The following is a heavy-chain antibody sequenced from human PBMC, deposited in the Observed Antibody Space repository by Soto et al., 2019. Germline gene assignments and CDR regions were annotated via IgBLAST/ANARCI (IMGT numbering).Heavy chain of an antibody. CDR3: AREGGIAVAGTFDY. V-gene: IGHV4-4*02. Sequence: SETLSLTCAVSGGSISSSNWWSWVRQPPGKGLEWIGEIYHSGSTNYNPSLKSRVTISVDKSKNQFSLKLSSVTAADTAVYYCAREGGIAVAGTFDYWGQGTLVTVSS. CDR2: IYHSGST. CDR1: GGSISSSNW. J-gene: IGHJ4*02. D-gene: IGHD6-19*01.